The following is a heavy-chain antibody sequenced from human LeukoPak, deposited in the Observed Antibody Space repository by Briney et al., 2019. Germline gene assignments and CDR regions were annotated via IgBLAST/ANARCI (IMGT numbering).Heavy chain of an antibody. Sequence: GASVKVSCKASGYTFTSYDINWVRQATGQGLEWMGWMNPNSGGTNYAQKFQGRVTMTRDTSISTAYMELSRLRSDDTAVYYCARGGSGWFDAFDIWGQGTMATVSS. V-gene: IGHV1-2*02. CDR3: ARGGSGWFDAFDI. CDR1: GYTFTSYD. CDR2: MNPNSGGT. D-gene: IGHD6-19*01. J-gene: IGHJ3*02.